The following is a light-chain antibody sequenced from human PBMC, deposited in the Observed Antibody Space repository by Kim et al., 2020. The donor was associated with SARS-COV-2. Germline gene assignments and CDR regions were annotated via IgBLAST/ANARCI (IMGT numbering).Light chain of an antibody. V-gene: IGKV2-28*01. CDR1: QSLLHRNGYNY. CDR2: LGS. CDR3: MQALQTPLT. J-gene: IGKJ4*01. Sequence: DIVMTQSPLSLPVTPGEPASISCRSSQSLLHRNGYNYLDWYLQKPGQSPQLLIYLGSNRASGVPDRFSGSGSGTDFTLKISRVEAEDVGFYYCMQALQTPLTFGGGTKVEIK.